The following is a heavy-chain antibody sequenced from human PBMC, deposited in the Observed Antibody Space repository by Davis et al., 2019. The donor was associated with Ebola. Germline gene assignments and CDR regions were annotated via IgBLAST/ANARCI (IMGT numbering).Heavy chain of an antibody. J-gene: IGHJ5*02. Sequence: ASVKVSCKASGYTFTSYGISWVRQAPGQGLEWMGWISAYNGNTNYAQKFQGWVTMTRDTSISTAYMELSRLRSDDTAVYYCARDRHDILTGWFDPWGRGTLVTVSS. D-gene: IGHD3-9*01. CDR3: ARDRHDILTGWFDP. CDR1: GYTFTSYG. V-gene: IGHV1-18*01. CDR2: ISAYNGNT.